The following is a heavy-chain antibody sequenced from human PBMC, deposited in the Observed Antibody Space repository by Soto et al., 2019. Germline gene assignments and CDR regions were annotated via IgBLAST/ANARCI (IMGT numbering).Heavy chain of an antibody. V-gene: IGHV1-18*01. J-gene: IGHJ6*02. Sequence: QVQLVQSGGEVKKPGASVKVSCKTSGYSFTTYGISWVRQAPGQGLEWMGWISAYNGNTNYAQKLQDRVTMTTDTSTRTAYMELRGLRADDTAGYYCAREGPAPYYYCGMDVWGLGCTVTVSS. CDR1: GYSFTTYG. CDR2: ISAYNGNT. CDR3: AREGPAPYYYCGMDV.